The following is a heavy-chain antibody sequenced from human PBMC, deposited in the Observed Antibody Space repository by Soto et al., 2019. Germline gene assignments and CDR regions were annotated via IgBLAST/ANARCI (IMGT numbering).Heavy chain of an antibody. CDR2: ISYDGITK. Sequence: QVQLVESGGGVVQPGRSQRLSCAASGFIFRSYGMHWVRQAPGKGLEWVAVISYDGITKYYADSVKGRFTISRDNSKNTLHLQVNSLRVEDTAVYYCAKEGSSNWPPYEYHYGMDVWGQGTTVTVSS. J-gene: IGHJ6*02. V-gene: IGHV3-30*18. CDR3: AKEGSSNWPPYEYHYGMDV. CDR1: GFIFRSYG. D-gene: IGHD2-2*01.